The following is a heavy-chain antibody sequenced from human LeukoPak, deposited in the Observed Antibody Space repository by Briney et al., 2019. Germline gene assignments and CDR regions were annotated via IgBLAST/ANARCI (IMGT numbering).Heavy chain of an antibody. Sequence: GGSLRLSCVASGFTFSSYEMNWVRQTPGKGLEWVSYISSSGTTIHYADSVKGRFTISRDNAKNSLYLQMNSLRAEDTAVYYCARERGGSSSWYLLYWGQGTLVTVSS. V-gene: IGHV3-48*03. CDR2: ISSSGTTI. CDR3: ARERGGSSSWYLLY. J-gene: IGHJ4*02. CDR1: GFTFSSYE. D-gene: IGHD6-13*01.